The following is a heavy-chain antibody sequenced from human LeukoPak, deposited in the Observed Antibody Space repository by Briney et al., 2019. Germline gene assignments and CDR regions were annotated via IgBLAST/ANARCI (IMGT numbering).Heavy chain of an antibody. Sequence: PGGSLRLSCAASGFTFSRDWMNWVRQAPGKTLEWVANINQDGSKKNYVDSVKGRFTISRDNAKNSLYLQMNSLRAEDTAVYYCAKDGRQRKTYYYGSGSANAFDIWGQGTMVTVSS. CDR1: GFTFSRDW. V-gene: IGHV3-7*01. D-gene: IGHD3-10*01. CDR2: INQDGSKK. CDR3: AKDGRQRKTYYYGSGSANAFDI. J-gene: IGHJ3*02.